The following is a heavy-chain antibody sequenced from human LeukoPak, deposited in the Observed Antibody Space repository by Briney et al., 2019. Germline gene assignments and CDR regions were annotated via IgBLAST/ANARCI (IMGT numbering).Heavy chain of an antibody. CDR1: GFTFSDYH. V-gene: IGHV3-11*04. CDR2: IISSGTTI. D-gene: IGHD3-10*01. J-gene: IGHJ5*02. Sequence: PGGSLRLSRAASGFTFSDYHMTWIGQPPGKGLDWVSYIISSGTTIYYADSVRGRLAISRDNAKNSLYLQIISLRVEDAAVYYCARDRVTRIRGVPNWFDPWGQGTLVTVSS. CDR3: ARDRVTRIRGVPNWFDP.